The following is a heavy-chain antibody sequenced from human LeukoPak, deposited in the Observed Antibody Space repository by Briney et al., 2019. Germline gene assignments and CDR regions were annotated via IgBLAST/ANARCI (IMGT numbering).Heavy chain of an antibody. CDR3: ARDRVVGLAPFDP. D-gene: IGHD2-15*01. CDR1: GGTFSSYA. Sequence: SVKVSCKASGGTFSSYAISWVRQAPGQGLEWMGGIIPIFGTANYAQKFQGRVTITADESTSTAYMELSSLRSEDTAVYYCARDRVVGLAPFDPWGQGTLVTVSS. V-gene: IGHV1-69*13. CDR2: IIPIFGTA. J-gene: IGHJ5*02.